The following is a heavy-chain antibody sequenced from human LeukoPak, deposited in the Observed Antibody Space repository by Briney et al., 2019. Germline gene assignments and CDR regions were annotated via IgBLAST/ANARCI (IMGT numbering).Heavy chain of an antibody. J-gene: IGHJ4*02. Sequence: GASVKVSCKASGYTFTSYGISWVRQAPGQGLEWMGWISVYNGNTNYAQKLQGRVTMTTDTSTSTAYMELRSLRSDDTAVYYCARDQSLGYYYYGSGTFDYWGQGTLVTVSS. D-gene: IGHD3-10*01. CDR3: ARDQSLGYYYYGSGTFDY. CDR2: ISVYNGNT. V-gene: IGHV1-18*01. CDR1: GYTFTSYG.